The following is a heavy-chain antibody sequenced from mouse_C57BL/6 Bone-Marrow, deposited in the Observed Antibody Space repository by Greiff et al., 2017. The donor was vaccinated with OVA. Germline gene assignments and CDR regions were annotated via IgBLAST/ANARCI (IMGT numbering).Heavy chain of an antibody. D-gene: IGHD2-2*01. CDR1: GFSLTSYG. CDR3: AKGVTPYYYAMDY. Sequence: QLQQSGPGLVQPSQSLSITCTVSGFSLTSYGVHWVRQSPGKGLEWLGVIWRGGSTDYNAAFMSRLSITKDNSKSQVFFKMNSLQADDTAIYYCAKGVTPYYYAMDYWGQGTSVTVSS. V-gene: IGHV2-5*01. CDR2: IWRGGST. J-gene: IGHJ4*01.